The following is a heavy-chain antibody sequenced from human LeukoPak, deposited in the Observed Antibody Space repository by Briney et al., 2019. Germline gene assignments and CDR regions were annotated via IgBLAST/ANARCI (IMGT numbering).Heavy chain of an antibody. D-gene: IGHD6-13*01. CDR2: IIPILGIA. CDR1: GGTFSSYA. CDR3: ARDRTLGIAAAHEGSPDP. J-gene: IGHJ5*02. Sequence: GASVKVSCTASGGTFSSYAISWVRQAPGQGLEWMGRIIPILGIANYAQKFQGRVTITADKSTSTAYMELSSLRSEDTAVYYCARDRTLGIAAAHEGSPDPWGRGTLVTVSS. V-gene: IGHV1-69*04.